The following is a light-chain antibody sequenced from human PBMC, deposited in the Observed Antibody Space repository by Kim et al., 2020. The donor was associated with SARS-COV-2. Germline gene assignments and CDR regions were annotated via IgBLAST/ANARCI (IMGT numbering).Light chain of an antibody. V-gene: IGKV1-5*01. J-gene: IGKJ2*01. CDR2: DAS. CDR1: QRISSW. CDR3: QQYNSYRYT. Sequence: SASVGDRVTITCRASQRISSWLAWYQQKPGKAPKLLIYDASSLESGVPSRFSGSGSGTEFTLTISSLQPDDFATYYCQQYNSYRYTFGQGTKLEI.